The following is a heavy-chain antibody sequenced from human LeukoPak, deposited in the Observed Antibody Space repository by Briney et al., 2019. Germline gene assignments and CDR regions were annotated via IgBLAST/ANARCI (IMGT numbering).Heavy chain of an antibody. Sequence: GASVKVSCKASGYTFTGYYMHWVRQAPGQGLEWMGIINPSGGSTSNAQKFQGRVTMTRDTSTSTVYMELSSLRSEDTAVYYCAREAYCSGGSCYQRYYFDYWGQGTLVTVSS. CDR2: INPSGGST. V-gene: IGHV1-46*01. CDR3: AREAYCSGGSCYQRYYFDY. D-gene: IGHD2-15*01. CDR1: GYTFTGYY. J-gene: IGHJ4*02.